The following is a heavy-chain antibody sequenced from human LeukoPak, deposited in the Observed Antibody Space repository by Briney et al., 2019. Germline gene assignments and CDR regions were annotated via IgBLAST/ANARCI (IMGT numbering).Heavy chain of an antibody. V-gene: IGHV1-2*02. CDR1: GYTFTGYY. CDR3: ARATIFGVVIIDWFDP. D-gene: IGHD3-3*01. CDR2: INPNSSGT. Sequence: AAVNVSCKACGYTFTGYYMHWVRQPPGQGLEWMGWINPNSSGTNYAQKFQGRVTMTRATSISTAYMELSRLRSDDTAVYYCARATIFGVVIIDWFDPWGQGTLVTVSS. J-gene: IGHJ5*02.